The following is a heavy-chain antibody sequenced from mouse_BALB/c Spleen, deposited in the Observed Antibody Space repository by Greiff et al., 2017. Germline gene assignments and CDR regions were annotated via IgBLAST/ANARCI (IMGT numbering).Heavy chain of an antibody. CDR1: GFSLTGYG. CDR2: IWGDGST. V-gene: IGHV2-6-7*01. CDR3: ARDGGYDYDRGAYAMDY. D-gene: IGHD2-4*01. J-gene: IGHJ4*01. Sequence: VQLQQSGPGLVAPSQSLSITCTVSGFSLTGYGVNWVRQPPGKGLEWLGMIWGDGSTDYNSALKSRLSISKDNSKSQVFLKMNSLQTDDTARYYCARDGGYDYDRGAYAMDYWGQGTSVTVSS.